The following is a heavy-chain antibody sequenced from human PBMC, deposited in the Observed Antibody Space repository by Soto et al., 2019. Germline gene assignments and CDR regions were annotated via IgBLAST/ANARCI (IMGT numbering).Heavy chain of an antibody. D-gene: IGHD2-2*01. J-gene: IGHJ1*01. V-gene: IGHV3-66*01. CDR1: GFTVSSNS. CDR2: IYSGGTT. Sequence: EVQLVESGGGLVQPGGSLRLSCAASGFTVSSNSMSWVRQAPGKGLEWISVIYSGGTTYYTDSVKGRFTISRDNSKNTLYLQMNSLRAEDTGVYYCARGEPDNVLVPASVPIFQQWGQGTQVTVSS. CDR3: ARGEPDNVLVPASVPIFQQ.